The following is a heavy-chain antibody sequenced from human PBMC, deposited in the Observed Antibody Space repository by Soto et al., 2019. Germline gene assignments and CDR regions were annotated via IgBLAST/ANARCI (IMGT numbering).Heavy chain of an antibody. CDR3: AREGAPYDSSGYYYNWLDP. J-gene: IGHJ5*02. V-gene: IGHV3-48*03. D-gene: IGHD3-22*01. CDR2: ISSSGSTI. Sequence: GGSLRLSCAASGFTFSSYEMNWVRQAPGKGLEWVSYISSSGSTIYYADSVKGRFTISRDNAKNSLYLQMNSLRAEDTAVYYCAREGAPYDSSGYYYNWLDPWGQGTLVTVSS. CDR1: GFTFSSYE.